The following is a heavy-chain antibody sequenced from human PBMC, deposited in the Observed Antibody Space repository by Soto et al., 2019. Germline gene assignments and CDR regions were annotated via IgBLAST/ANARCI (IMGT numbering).Heavy chain of an antibody. CDR3: AADATGYPFNWFDP. D-gene: IGHD3-9*01. CDR1: GSTINSEDYY. J-gene: IGHJ5*02. CDR2: IYYTGYT. V-gene: IGHV4-31*03. Sequence: SETLSLTCTVSGSTINSEDYYWSWLRQQPGKGLEWIGYIYYTGYTYYNSSLQSRLNISIDTSQSQFSLQLSSVTAADMAVYFCAADATGYPFNWFDPWGQGIPVTVSS.